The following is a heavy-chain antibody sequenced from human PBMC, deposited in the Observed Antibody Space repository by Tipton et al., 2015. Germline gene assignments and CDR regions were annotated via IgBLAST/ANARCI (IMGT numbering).Heavy chain of an antibody. CDR3: TRDPAYYYGMDV. V-gene: IGHV6-1*01. CDR2: TYYRSKWYY. CDR1: GDSVSSNSAA. Sequence: GLVKPSQTPSLTCAISGDSVSSNSAAWNWIRQSPSRGLEWLGRTYYRSKWYYEYSISVKSRVTVTPDTSKNQFSLHLNSVTPEDTAVYYCTRDPAYYYGMDVWGQGTTVTVSS. J-gene: IGHJ6*02. D-gene: IGHD6-25*01.